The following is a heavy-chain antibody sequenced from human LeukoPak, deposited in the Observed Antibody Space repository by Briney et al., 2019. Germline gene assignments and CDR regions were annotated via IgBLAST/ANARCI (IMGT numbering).Heavy chain of an antibody. Sequence: PGGSLRLSCAASGFTFSNYAMSWVRQAPGKGLEWVSVIYSGGSTYYADSVKGRFTISRHNSKNTLYLQMNSLRAEDTAVYYCARGPPGYFDYWGQGTLVTDSS. V-gene: IGHV3-53*04. D-gene: IGHD2-2*01. CDR3: ARGPPGYFDY. J-gene: IGHJ4*02. CDR1: GFTFSNYA. CDR2: IYSGGST.